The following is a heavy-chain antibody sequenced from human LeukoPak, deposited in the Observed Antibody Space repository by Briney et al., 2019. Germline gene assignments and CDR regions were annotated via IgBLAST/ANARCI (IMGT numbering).Heavy chain of an antibody. J-gene: IGHJ4*02. CDR3: AKVVSAYGDDSHIDC. CDR2: ISGSGGST. Sequence: GGSLRLSCAASGFTFSSYAMSWVRQAPGKGLEWVSGISGSGGSTYYADSVKGRFTISRDNSKNTLYLQMNSLRAEDTAVYYCAKVVSAYGDDSHIDCWGQGTLVTVSS. CDR1: GFTFSSYA. D-gene: IGHD4-17*01. V-gene: IGHV3-23*01.